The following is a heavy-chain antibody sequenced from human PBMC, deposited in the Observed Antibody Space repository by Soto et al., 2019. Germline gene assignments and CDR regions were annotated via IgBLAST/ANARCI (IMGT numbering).Heavy chain of an antibody. CDR2: INTINSDT. CDR1: GYTFTGYY. D-gene: IGHD2-8*01. V-gene: IGHV1-2*02. CDR3: ARGPLDYPIPDFDY. J-gene: IGHJ4*02. Sequence: ASVKVSCKASGYTFTGYYMHWVRQAPGQGLEWMGWINTINSDTNYAQKVQGRVAMTRDTSTGTAYMELRSLRSDDTAVYYCARGPLDYPIPDFDYWGQGTLVTVSS.